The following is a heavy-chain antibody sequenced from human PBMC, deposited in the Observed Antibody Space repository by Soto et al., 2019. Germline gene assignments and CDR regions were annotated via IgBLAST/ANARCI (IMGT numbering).Heavy chain of an antibody. Sequence: QVQLQESGPGLVKPSETLSLTCTVSGGSISSYYWSWIRQPPGTGLEWIGYSYYSGSTNYNPSLKSRVTIAVDTSKNQCTRKLSSVTSADTAGYYCARARLSRRWWFYPWGQGTLVTVSS. D-gene: IGHD3-16*02. J-gene: IGHJ5*02. CDR3: ARARLSRRWWFYP. CDR1: GGSISSYY. CDR2: SYYSGST. V-gene: IGHV4-59*01.